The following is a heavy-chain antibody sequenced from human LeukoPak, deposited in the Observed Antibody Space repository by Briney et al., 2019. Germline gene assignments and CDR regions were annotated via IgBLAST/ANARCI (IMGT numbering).Heavy chain of an antibody. D-gene: IGHD4-23*01. CDR2: IDSEGSST. V-gene: IGHV3-74*01. CDR1: GFRFSGYW. J-gene: IGHJ4*02. Sequence: GGSLRLSCAASGFRFSGYWMHWVRQAPGKGLVWVSHIDSEGSSTNYADSVKGRLTISRDNAKNTLYLQMNSLRAEDTAVYYCARAMTTVLNFDYWGQGTLVTVSS. CDR3: ARAMTTVLNFDY.